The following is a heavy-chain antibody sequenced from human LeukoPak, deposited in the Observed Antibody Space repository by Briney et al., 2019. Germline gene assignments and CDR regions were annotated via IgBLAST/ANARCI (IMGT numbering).Heavy chain of an antibody. CDR3: ARVRDSGSYLYFDY. D-gene: IGHD1-26*01. J-gene: IGHJ4*02. CDR1: GGSISSYY. CDR2: IYYSGST. V-gene: IGHV4-59*08. Sequence: SETLSLTCTVSGGSISSYYWSWIRQPPGKGLEWIGSIYYSGSTYYNPSLKSRVTISVDTSKNQFSLKLSSVTAADTAVYYCARVRDSGSYLYFDYWGQGTLVTVSS.